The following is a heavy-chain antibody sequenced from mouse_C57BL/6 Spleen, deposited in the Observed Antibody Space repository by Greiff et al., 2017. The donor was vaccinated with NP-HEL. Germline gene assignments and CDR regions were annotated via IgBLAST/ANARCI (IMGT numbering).Heavy chain of an antibody. CDR2: IDPSDSYT. Sequence: QVQLQQSDAELVKPGASVTISCTVSCSTFTAPTIHWLTHRPGQGLAWIGDIDPSDSYTNYNQKFKGKSTLTVDKSSSTAYMQLSSLTSEDSAVYYCATYSPYAMDYWGQGTSVTVSS. CDR3: ATYSPYAMDY. D-gene: IGHD2-10*01. V-gene: IGHV1-69*01. CDR1: CSTFTAPT. J-gene: IGHJ4*01.